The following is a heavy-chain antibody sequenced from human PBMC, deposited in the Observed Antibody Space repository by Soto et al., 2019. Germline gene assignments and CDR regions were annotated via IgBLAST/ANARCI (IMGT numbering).Heavy chain of an antibody. CDR2: IRSKAYGGTT. CDR1: GFTFGDYA. D-gene: IGHD3-16*01. Sequence: PGGSLRLSCTASGFTFGDYAMSWVRQAPGKGLEWVGFIRSKAYGGTTEYAASVKGRFTISRDDSKSIAYLQMNSLKTEDTAVYYCIRGGSYYYYYGMDVWGQGTTVTVSS. J-gene: IGHJ6*02. CDR3: IRGGSYYYYYGMDV. V-gene: IGHV3-49*04.